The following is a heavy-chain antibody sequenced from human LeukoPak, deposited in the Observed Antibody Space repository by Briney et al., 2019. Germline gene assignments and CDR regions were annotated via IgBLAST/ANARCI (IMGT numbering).Heavy chain of an antibody. CDR1: GFTFSSYA. D-gene: IGHD4-17*01. CDR3: AKDPDGDYEPYIDY. V-gene: IGHV3-23*01. CDR2: ISGSGGST. J-gene: IGHJ4*02. Sequence: GGSLRLSCAASGFTFSSYAMSWVRQAPGKGLEWVSAISGSGGSTYYADSVKGRFTISRDNSKNTLYLQMNSLRAEDTAVYYCAKDPDGDYEPYIDYWGQGTLVTVSS.